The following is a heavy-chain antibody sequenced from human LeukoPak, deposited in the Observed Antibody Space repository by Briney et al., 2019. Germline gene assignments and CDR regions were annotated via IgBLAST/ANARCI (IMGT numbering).Heavy chain of an antibody. CDR2: IRQDGNEK. D-gene: IGHD5-24*01. Sequence: GSLRLSCAASGFTFSSYGMHWVRQAPGKGLEWVANIRQDGNEKYYVDSVKGRLTISRDNAKNSLYLQMNSLRAEDTAVYYCARSDGRSYYFDYWGQGTLVTVSS. CDR1: GFTFSSYG. V-gene: IGHV3-7*01. CDR3: ARSDGRSYYFDY. J-gene: IGHJ4*02.